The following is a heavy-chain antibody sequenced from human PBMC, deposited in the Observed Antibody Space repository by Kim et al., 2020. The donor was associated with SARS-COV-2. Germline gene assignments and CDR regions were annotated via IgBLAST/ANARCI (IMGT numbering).Heavy chain of an antibody. CDR3: ARVEQQLVEGGNWFDP. J-gene: IGHJ5*02. V-gene: IGHV4-59*01. CDR1: GGSISSYY. Sequence: SETLSLTCTVSGGSISSYYWSWIRQPPGKGLEWIGYIYYSGSTNYNPSLKSRVTISVDTSKNQFSLKLSSVTAADTAVYYCARVEQQLVEGGNWFDPWGQGTLVTVSS. CDR2: IYYSGST. D-gene: IGHD6-13*01.